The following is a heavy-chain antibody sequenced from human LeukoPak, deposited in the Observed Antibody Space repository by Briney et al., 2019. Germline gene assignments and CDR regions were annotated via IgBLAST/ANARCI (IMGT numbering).Heavy chain of an antibody. J-gene: IGHJ4*02. V-gene: IGHV3-23*01. Sequence: GGSLRLSCAASGFTFSSYAMSWIRQAPGKGLEWVSAISGGGGSTFYADSVKGRFTISRDNSKNTLYLQMNSLRAEDTAVFYCAKDREDSGSLYACWGQGTLVTVSS. D-gene: IGHD1-26*01. CDR1: GFTFSSYA. CDR2: ISGGGGST. CDR3: AKDREDSGSLYAC.